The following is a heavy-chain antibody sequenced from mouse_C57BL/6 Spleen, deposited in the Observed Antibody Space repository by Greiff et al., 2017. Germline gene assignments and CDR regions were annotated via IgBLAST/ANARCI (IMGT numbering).Heavy chain of an antibody. D-gene: IGHD1-1*01. CDR1: GYTFTSYW. CDR3: ARGYYGSSSDV. CDR2: IDPSDSYT. Sequence: VQLQQPGAELVMPGASVKLSCKASGYTFTSYWMHWVHQRPGQGLEWIGEIDPSDSYTNYNQKVKGKSTLTVDKSSSTAYMQLSSLTSEDSAVYYCARGYYGSSSDVWGTGTTVTVSS. V-gene: IGHV1-69*01. J-gene: IGHJ1*03.